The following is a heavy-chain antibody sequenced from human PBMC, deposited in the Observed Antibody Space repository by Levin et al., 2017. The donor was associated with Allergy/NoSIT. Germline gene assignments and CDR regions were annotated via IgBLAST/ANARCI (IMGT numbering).Heavy chain of an antibody. V-gene: IGHV3-21*01. Sequence: GGSLRLSCAASGFTFSSYSMNWVRQAPGKGLEWVSSISGSGSNIYYADSLKGRITISRDNAKNSLYLQMNSLRAEDTAVYYCARDRYGDYGSDYWGQGTLVTVSS. CDR1: GFTFSSYS. CDR2: ISGSGSNI. D-gene: IGHD4-17*01. CDR3: ARDRYGDYGSDY. J-gene: IGHJ4*02.